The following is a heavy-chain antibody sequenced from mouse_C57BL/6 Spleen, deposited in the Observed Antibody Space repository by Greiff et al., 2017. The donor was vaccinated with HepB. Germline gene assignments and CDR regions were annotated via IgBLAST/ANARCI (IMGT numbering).Heavy chain of an antibody. CDR2: ISDGGSYT. D-gene: IGHD2-1*01. V-gene: IGHV5-4*01. CDR3: AREEGNYYAMDY. CDR1: GFTFSSYA. J-gene: IGHJ4*01. Sequence: EVHLVESGGGLVKPGGSLKLSCAASGFTFSSYAMSWVRQTPEKRLEWVATISDGGSYTYYPDNVKGRFTISRDNAKNHLYLQMSHLKSEDTAMYYCAREEGNYYAMDYWGQGTSVTVSS.